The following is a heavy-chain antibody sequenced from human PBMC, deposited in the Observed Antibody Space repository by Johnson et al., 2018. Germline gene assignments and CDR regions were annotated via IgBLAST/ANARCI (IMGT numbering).Heavy chain of an antibody. CDR3: AKARIPTDDDAFDI. CDR2: VGYDGSDT. D-gene: IGHD1-26*01. CDR1: GFTFSNSG. Sequence: EQLVESGGGVVQPRRYRRLSCAASGFTFSNSGLHWVRQAPGQGLEWVAVVGYDGSDTYYAGSVKGRFTISRDNSQNTLSLQMNSLRAEDTAVYYCAKARIPTDDDAFDIWGQGTMVTVSS. J-gene: IGHJ3*02. V-gene: IGHV3-30*18.